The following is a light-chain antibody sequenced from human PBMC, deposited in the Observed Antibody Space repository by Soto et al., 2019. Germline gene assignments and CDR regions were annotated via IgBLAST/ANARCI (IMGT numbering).Light chain of an antibody. CDR2: HTS. J-gene: IGKJ4*01. CDR1: QSVSSK. Sequence: TVMTQSPATLSVSPWERATLSCRASQSVSSKLAWYQQKPGLAPRLLIYHTSTRATGVPARFSGSGSGTEFSLTISSLQSEDSAVYYCQRYDNWPLTFGGGTKVDIK. V-gene: IGKV3-15*01. CDR3: QRYDNWPLT.